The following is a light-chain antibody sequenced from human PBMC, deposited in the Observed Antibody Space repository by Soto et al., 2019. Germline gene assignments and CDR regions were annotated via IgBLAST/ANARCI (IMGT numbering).Light chain of an antibody. CDR1: QTISSY. Sequence: DIQMTQSPSPLSASVGDRVNITCRASQTISSYLNWYQQRPGRAPKLLIYAASTLESGVPSRFSGSGSGTDFTLTISYLQPEDFATYYCQESYFTLPWTFGQGTKVAIK. V-gene: IGKV1-39*01. CDR3: QESYFTLPWT. CDR2: AAS. J-gene: IGKJ1*01.